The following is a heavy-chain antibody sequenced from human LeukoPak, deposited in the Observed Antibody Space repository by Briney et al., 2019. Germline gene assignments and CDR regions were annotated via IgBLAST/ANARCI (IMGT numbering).Heavy chain of an antibody. D-gene: IGHD3-22*01. CDR1: GYTFTGYY. Sequence: ASVKVSCKASGYTFTGYYMHWVRQAPGQGLEWMGWINPNSGGTNYAQKFQGRVTMTRDTSISTAYMELSRLRSEDTAVYYCATGYDSSGYHDPRYFDYWGQGTLVTVSS. CDR2: INPNSGGT. J-gene: IGHJ4*02. V-gene: IGHV1-2*02. CDR3: ATGYDSSGYHDPRYFDY.